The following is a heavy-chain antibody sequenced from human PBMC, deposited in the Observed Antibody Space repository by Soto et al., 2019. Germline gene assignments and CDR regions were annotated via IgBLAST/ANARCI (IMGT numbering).Heavy chain of an antibody. V-gene: IGHV3-73*01. Sequence: EVQLVESGGGLVQPGGSLKLSCAASGFTFSGSAMHWVRQASGKGLEWVGRIRSKANSYATAYAASVKGRFTISRDDSKNTAYLQMNSLKTQDTAVYYCTSYGYYMDVWGKGTTVTVSS. CDR2: IRSKANSYAT. J-gene: IGHJ6*03. CDR3: TSYGYYMDV. CDR1: GFTFSGSA. D-gene: IGHD3-10*01.